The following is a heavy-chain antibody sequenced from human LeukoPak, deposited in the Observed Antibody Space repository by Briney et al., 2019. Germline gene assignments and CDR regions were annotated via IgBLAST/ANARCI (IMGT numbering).Heavy chain of an antibody. CDR1: GFTVSSNY. J-gene: IGHJ4*02. CDR3: AREDEQWLRQFDY. CDR2: IYSGGST. V-gene: IGHV3-53*01. Sequence: GGSLRLSCAASGFTVSSNYMSWVRQAPGKGLEWVSVIYSGGSTYYADSVKGRFTISRDNSKNTLYLQMNSLRAEDTAVYYCAREDEQWLRQFDYWGQGTLVTVSS. D-gene: IGHD6-19*01.